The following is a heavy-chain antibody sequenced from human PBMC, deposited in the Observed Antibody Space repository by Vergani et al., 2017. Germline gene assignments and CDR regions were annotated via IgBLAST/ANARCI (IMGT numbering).Heavy chain of an antibody. J-gene: IGHJ6*02. CDR1: GFTFSSYG. Sequence: QVQLVESGGGVVQPGRSLRLSCAASGFTFSSYGMHWVRQAPGKGLEWVAVIWYDGSNKYYADSVKGRFTISRDNSKTTLYLQMNSLRAEDTAVYYCARDGPGMDVWGQGTTVTVSS. CDR2: IWYDGSNK. V-gene: IGHV3-33*01. CDR3: ARDGPGMDV.